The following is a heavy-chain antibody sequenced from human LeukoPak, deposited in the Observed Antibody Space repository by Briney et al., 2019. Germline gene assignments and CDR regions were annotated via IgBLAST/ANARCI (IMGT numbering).Heavy chain of an antibody. Sequence: GESLKISCKGSGYSFTSYWISWVRQMPGKGLEWMGRFDPSDSYTNYSPSFQGHVTILVDKSISTAYLQWSSLKASDTAMYYCARHLVAVAGTSTDFDYWGQGTLVTVSS. CDR3: ARHLVAVAGTSTDFDY. V-gene: IGHV5-10-1*01. J-gene: IGHJ4*02. CDR1: GYSFTSYW. D-gene: IGHD6-19*01. CDR2: FDPSDSYT.